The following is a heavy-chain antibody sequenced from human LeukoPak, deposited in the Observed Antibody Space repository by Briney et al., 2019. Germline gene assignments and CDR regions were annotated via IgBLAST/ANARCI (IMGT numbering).Heavy chain of an antibody. CDR1: GFTFSRYP. J-gene: IGHJ3*02. CDR2: ISYDGSDK. CDR3: ARDSLYYYDSSGYYPTGAFDI. Sequence: PGGSLRLSCVVSGFTFSRYPMYWVRQAPGKGLEWVAVISYDGSDKYYADSVKGRFTISRDNSKNTLYLQMISLRAEDTAVYYCARDSLYYYDSSGYYPTGAFDIWGQGTMVTVSS. D-gene: IGHD3-22*01. V-gene: IGHV3-30-3*01.